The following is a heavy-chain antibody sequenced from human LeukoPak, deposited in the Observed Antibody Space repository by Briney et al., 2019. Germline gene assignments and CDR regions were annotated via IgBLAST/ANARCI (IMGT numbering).Heavy chain of an antibody. CDR1: GFTFSSCG. CDR2: IGPTGTDR. CDR3: ATETIGRHYDY. D-gene: IGHD1-14*01. Sequence: GGSLRLSCAASGFTFSSCGFNWVRQAPGKGPEWVSSIGPTGTDRYYADSVRGRFTISRDNAKNSMYLQMDSLRDEDTVVYYCATETIGRHYDYWGQGTLLTVSS. V-gene: IGHV3-21*01. J-gene: IGHJ4*02.